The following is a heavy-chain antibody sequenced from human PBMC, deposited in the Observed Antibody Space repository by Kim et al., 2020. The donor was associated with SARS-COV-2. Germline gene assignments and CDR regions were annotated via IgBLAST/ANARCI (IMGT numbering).Heavy chain of an antibody. J-gene: IGHJ3*02. CDR1: GITFRLFD. CDR3: AKGDAGLLEASDI. CDR2: ISYDGSNK. V-gene: IGHV3-30*18. Sequence: GGSLRLSCVASGITFRLFDMHWVRQAPGKGLEYVALISYDGSNKDYVDPVKGRFTISRDNSKNTLYLQMSSLRADDTAVYFCAKGDAGLLEASDIWGQGT. D-gene: IGHD3-10*01.